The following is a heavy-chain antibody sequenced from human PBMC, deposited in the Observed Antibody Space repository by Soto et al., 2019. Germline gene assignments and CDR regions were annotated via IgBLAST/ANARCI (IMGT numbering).Heavy chain of an antibody. J-gene: IGHJ6*02. V-gene: IGHV1-3*01. D-gene: IGHD3-10*01. CDR1: GYTFTSYA. Sequence: XSVKVSCKASGYTFTSYAMHWVRQAPGQRLEWMGWINAGNGNTKYSQKFQGRVTITRDTSASTAYMELSSLRSEDTAVYYCAKVIDYYAPHYYGMDVWGQGTMVTVSS. CDR2: INAGNGNT. CDR3: AKVIDYYAPHYYGMDV.